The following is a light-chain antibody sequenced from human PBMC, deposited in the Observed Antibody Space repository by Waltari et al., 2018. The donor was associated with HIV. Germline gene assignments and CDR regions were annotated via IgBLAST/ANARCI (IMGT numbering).Light chain of an antibody. CDR3: QQFYDTPLT. Sequence: DIEMTQSPDSLAVSLGESATIKCKSSQSVLWSSNNKNYLAWYQQKPGQPPRLLIYWASTRESGVPDRFSGSGSGTDFTLTISSLQTEDVADYFCQQFYDTPLTFGGGTKVDI. CDR1: QSVLWSSNNKNY. V-gene: IGKV4-1*01. J-gene: IGKJ4*01. CDR2: WAS.